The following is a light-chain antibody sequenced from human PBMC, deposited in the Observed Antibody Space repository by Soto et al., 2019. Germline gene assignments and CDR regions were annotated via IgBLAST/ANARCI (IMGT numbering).Light chain of an antibody. J-gene: IGLJ2*01. Sequence: QSALTQPASVSGSPGQSITISCTGISSDVGAYNYVSWYQHHPGKAPKLRIYEVSYRPSGVSNRFSGAKSGDTASLTISGLQAEDDADYYCSSYTTNNTLEVGGGTELTVL. CDR2: EVS. CDR1: SSDVGAYNY. CDR3: SSYTTNNTLE. V-gene: IGLV2-14*01.